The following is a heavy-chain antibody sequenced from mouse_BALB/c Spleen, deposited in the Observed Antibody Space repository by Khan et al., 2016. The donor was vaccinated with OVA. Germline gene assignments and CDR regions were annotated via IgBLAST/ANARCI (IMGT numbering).Heavy chain of an antibody. D-gene: IGHD2-13*01. CDR1: GYTFSSYY. CDR2: INPGNGAT. J-gene: IGHJ3*01. Sequence: QVQLQQSGAELVKPGASVKLSCKASGYTFSSYYIDWVKQRPGHGLEWLGGINPGNGATGFNENFKTKATLTADKSSSTAYMQLSSLTSDDSAVYFCTRSGDSNPFAYWGQGTLVTVSA. V-gene: IGHV1S81*02. CDR3: TRSGDSNPFAY.